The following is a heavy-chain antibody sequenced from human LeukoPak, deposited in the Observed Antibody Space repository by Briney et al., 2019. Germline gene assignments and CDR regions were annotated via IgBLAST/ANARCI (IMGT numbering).Heavy chain of an antibody. V-gene: IGHV4-59*08. CDR2: IYYSGST. CDR3: ARHLGTSAYSYGMDV. J-gene: IGHJ6*02. CDR1: GGSISSYN. Sequence: SETLSLTCTVSGGSISSYNWSWIRQPPGKGLEWIGYIYYSGSTNYNPSLKSRVTISVDTSKNQLSLKPSSVTAADTAVYYCARHLGTSAYSYGMDVWGQGTTVTVSS.